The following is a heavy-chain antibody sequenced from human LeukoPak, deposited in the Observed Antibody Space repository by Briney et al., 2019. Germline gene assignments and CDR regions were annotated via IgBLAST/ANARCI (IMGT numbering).Heavy chain of an antibody. CDR2: IIPIFGTA. J-gene: IGHJ6*03. CDR3: AREARYGGYYYYYYMDV. D-gene: IGHD3-16*02. Sequence: SVKVSCKASGGTFSSYAISWVRQAPGQGHEWMGRIIPIFGTANYAQKFQGRVTITTDESTSTAYMELSSLRSEDTAVYYCAREARYGGYYYYYYMDVWGKGTTVTVSS. CDR1: GGTFSSYA. V-gene: IGHV1-69*05.